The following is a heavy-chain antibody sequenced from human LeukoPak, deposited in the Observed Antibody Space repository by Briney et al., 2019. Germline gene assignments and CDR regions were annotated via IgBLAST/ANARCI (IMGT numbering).Heavy chain of an antibody. D-gene: IGHD3-22*01. CDR3: ARANYYDSSGYPTPFDY. CDR1: GYTFTSYY. V-gene: IGHV1-69*13. CDR2: IIPIFGTA. Sequence: GASVKVSCKASGYTFTSYYMHWVRQAPGQGLEWMGGIIPIFGTANYAQKFQGRVTITADESTSTAYMELSSLRSEDTAVYYCARANYYDSSGYPTPFDYWGQGTLVTVSS. J-gene: IGHJ4*02.